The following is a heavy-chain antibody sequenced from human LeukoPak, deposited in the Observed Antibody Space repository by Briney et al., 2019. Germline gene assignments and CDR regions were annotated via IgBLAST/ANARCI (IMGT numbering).Heavy chain of an antibody. Sequence: SETLSLTCAVYGGSFSGYYWSWIRQPPGKGLEWIGEINLSGSTNYNPSLKSRVTISVDTSKNQFSLKLSSVTAADTAVYYCAGSRLTGIPGDAFDIWGQGTMVTVSS. D-gene: IGHD7-27*01. CDR2: INLSGST. CDR1: GGSFSGYY. CDR3: AGSRLTGIPGDAFDI. J-gene: IGHJ3*02. V-gene: IGHV4-34*01.